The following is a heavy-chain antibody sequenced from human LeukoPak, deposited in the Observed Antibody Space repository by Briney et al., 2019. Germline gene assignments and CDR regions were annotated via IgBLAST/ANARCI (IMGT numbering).Heavy chain of an antibody. Sequence: GGSLRLSCAASGFTFSSYWMHWFRQAPGKGLEWVAVISYDGRNEYYAESVKGRFIISRDNSKNTLYLQLHSLRAEDTAVYYCATDFLERATHIPSRNWGQGILVTVSS. J-gene: IGHJ4*02. CDR2: ISYDGRNE. D-gene: IGHD5-24*01. CDR3: ATDFLERATHIPSRN. CDR1: GFTFSSYW. V-gene: IGHV3-30*03.